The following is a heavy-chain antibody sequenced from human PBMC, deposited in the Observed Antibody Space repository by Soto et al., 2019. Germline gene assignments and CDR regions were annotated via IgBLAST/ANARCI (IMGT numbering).Heavy chain of an antibody. Sequence: PGGSLRLSCAASGFTFSSYSMNWVRQAPGKGLEWVSSISSSSSYIYYADSVKGRFTISRDNAKNSLYLQMNSLRAEDTAVYYCARDFPLVVVITTPSSFDYYGMDVWGQGTTVTVSS. CDR1: GFTFSSYS. V-gene: IGHV3-21*01. CDR3: ARDFPLVVVITTPSSFDYYGMDV. D-gene: IGHD3-22*01. J-gene: IGHJ6*02. CDR2: ISSSSSYI.